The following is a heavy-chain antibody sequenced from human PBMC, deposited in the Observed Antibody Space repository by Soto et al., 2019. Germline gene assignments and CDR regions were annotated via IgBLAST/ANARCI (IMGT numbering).Heavy chain of an antibody. CDR3: ERDLEQPNAGWFDP. CDR1: GGSISSYY. J-gene: IGHJ5*02. D-gene: IGHD6-13*01. V-gene: IGHV4-59*01. CDR2: IYYSGST. Sequence: SETLSLTCTVSGGSISSYYWSWIRQPPGKGLEWIGYIYYSGSTNYNPSLKSRVTISVDTSKNQFSLKLSSVTAADTAVYYCERDLEQPNAGWFDPWGQGTLVTVSS.